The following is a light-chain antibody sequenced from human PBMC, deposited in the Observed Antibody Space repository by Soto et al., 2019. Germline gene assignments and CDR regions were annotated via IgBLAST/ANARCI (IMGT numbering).Light chain of an antibody. Sequence: EIVMTQSPATLSVSPGDRATLSCRASQSVSNNFAWYQQRPGQAPRLLIYGTSTRAAGIPARLSASGSGTDFNLTISSMQSEDFAVYYCQQYGSSGTFGQGTKVDI. V-gene: IGKV3-15*01. CDR2: GTS. CDR3: QQYGSSGT. CDR1: QSVSNN. J-gene: IGKJ1*01.